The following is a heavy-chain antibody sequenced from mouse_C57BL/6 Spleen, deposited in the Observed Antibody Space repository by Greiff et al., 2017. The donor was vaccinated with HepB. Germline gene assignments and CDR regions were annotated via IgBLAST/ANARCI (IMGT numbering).Heavy chain of an antibody. CDR1: GYTFTSYW. V-gene: IGHV1-72*01. Sequence: VKLVESGAELVKPGASVKLSCKASGYTFTSYWMHWVKQRPGRGLEWIGRIDPNSGGTKYNEKFKSKATLTVDKPSSTAYMQLSSLTSEDSAVYYCAREITTVVATPYYAMDYWGQGTSVTVSS. CDR3: AREITTVVATPYYAMDY. J-gene: IGHJ4*01. D-gene: IGHD1-1*01. CDR2: IDPNSGGT.